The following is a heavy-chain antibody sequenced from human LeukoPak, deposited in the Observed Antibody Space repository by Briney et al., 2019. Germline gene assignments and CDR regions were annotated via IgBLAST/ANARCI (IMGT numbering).Heavy chain of an antibody. CDR1: GFSFSDYS. CDR3: AKDAIYKKSVWGYFDY. J-gene: IGHJ4*02. D-gene: IGHD5-24*01. Sequence: GGSLRLSCAASGFSFSDYSMTWVRQAPGKGLEWVSSTGDDTYYANSVKGRFTISRDDSKDTLFLQMNSLRVEDTAVYYCAKDAIYKKSVWGYFDYLGQGTLVTVSS. V-gene: IGHV3-23*01. CDR2: TGDDT.